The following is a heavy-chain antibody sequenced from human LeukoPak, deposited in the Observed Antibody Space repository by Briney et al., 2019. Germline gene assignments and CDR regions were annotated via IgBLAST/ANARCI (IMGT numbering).Heavy chain of an antibody. J-gene: IGHJ4*02. D-gene: IGHD2-2*02. V-gene: IGHV3-23*01. CDR1: GFTFSSYA. CDR3: AKEQGQRYINYYFYY. Sequence: GGSLRLSCAASGFTFSSYAMSWVRQAPGKGPEWVSSISGSGGSTYYADSVRGRFTISRDNSKNTLYLQMNSLRAEDTAVYYCAKEQGQRYINYYFYYWGQGTLVTVSA. CDR2: ISGSGGST.